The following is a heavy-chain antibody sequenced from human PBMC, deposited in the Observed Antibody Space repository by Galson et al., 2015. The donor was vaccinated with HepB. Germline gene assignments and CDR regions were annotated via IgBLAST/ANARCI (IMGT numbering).Heavy chain of an antibody. CDR3: VRDDPTKSYYMDV. J-gene: IGHJ6*03. CDR1: GYTFNIYG. Sequence: SVKVSCKASGYTFNIYGISWVRQAPGQGLEWMGWISPYNSNTKYAQTVQDRVTMTTDTSTSTAYMELRSLRSDDTAVYYCVRDDPTKSYYMDVWGKGTTVTVS. V-gene: IGHV1-18*01. CDR2: ISPYNSNT.